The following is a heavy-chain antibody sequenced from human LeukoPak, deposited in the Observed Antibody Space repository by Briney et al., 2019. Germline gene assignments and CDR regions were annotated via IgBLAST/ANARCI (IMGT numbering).Heavy chain of an antibody. D-gene: IGHD5-18*01. CDR3: AKDSSAMGYNWFDP. Sequence: PSQTLSLTCAVSGGSISSGGYSWSWIRQPPGKGLEWIGYIYHSGSTYYNPSLKSRVTISVDRSKNQFSLKLSSVTAADTAVYYCAKDSSAMGYNWFDPWGQGTLVTVSS. J-gene: IGHJ5*02. CDR1: GGSISSGGYS. CDR2: IYHSGST. V-gene: IGHV4-30-2*01.